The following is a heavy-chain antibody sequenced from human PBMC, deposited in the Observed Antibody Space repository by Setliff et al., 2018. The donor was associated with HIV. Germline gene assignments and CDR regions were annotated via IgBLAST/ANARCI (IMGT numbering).Heavy chain of an antibody. CDR2: IHHSGIT. CDR3: ARVYDSTGYYFDF. J-gene: IGHJ4*02. CDR1: GASITNNYW. D-gene: IGHD3-22*01. V-gene: IGHV4-4*02. Sequence: SETLSLTCTVSGASITNNYWWSWVRQPPGKGLEWIGEIHHSGITNYNPSLKSRVTISIDKSKNQFSLRLSSVIAADTAVYYCARVYDSTGYYFDFWGQGTLVTVSS.